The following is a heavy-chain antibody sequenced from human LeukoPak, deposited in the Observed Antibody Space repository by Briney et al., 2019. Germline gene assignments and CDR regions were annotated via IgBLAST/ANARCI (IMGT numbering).Heavy chain of an antibody. CDR2: INHSGST. D-gene: IGHD6-6*01. Sequence: SETLSPTCAVYGGSFSGYYWSWIRQPPGKGLEWIGEINHSGSTNYNPSLKSRVTISVDKSKNQFSLKLSSVTAADTAVYYCARVDSSSSPDSYYYYYYMDVWGKGTTVTVSS. CDR3: ARVDSSSSPDSYYYYYYMDV. J-gene: IGHJ6*03. CDR1: GGSFSGYY. V-gene: IGHV4-34*01.